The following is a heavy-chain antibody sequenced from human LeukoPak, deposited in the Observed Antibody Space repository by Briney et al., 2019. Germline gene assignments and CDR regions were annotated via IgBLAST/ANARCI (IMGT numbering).Heavy chain of an antibody. CDR3: AKVSGDYSNYVGYFYYYGMDV. D-gene: IGHD4-11*01. J-gene: IGHJ6*02. CDR1: GFTFSSYA. V-gene: IGHV3-23*01. CDR2: ISASGGST. Sequence: SGGSLRLSCAASGFTFSSYAMSWVRQAPGKGLEWVSAISASGGSTYYADSVKGRFTISRDNSKNTLYLQMNSLRAEDTAVYYCAKVSGDYSNYVGYFYYYGMDVWGQGTTVTVSS.